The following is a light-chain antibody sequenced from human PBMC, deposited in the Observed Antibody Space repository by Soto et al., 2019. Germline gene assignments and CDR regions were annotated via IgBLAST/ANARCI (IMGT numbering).Light chain of an antibody. J-gene: IGKJ4*01. CDR1: QSISNS. V-gene: IGKV1-5*03. CDR2: KAS. CDR3: RQYVSYPVT. Sequence: DIQMTQSPSTLSASVGDRVTITCRASQSISNSLAWYQQKPGKAPNLLIYKASSLESGVPSRFSGSGSGTEFTLTISGLQPDDFATYYCRQYVSYPVTFGGGTKVE.